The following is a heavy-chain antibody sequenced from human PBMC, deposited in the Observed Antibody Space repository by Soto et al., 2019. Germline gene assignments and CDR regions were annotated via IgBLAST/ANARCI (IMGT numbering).Heavy chain of an antibody. CDR2: ISGSGGST. D-gene: IGHD6-25*01. V-gene: IGHV3-23*01. Sequence: GGSPRLSCAASGFTFSSYAMSWVRQAPGKGLEWVSAISGSGGSTYYADSVKGRFTISRDNSKNTLYLQMNSLRAEDTAVYYCAKDRSGGTIGPFDYWGQGTLVTVSS. CDR3: AKDRSGGTIGPFDY. J-gene: IGHJ4*02. CDR1: GFTFSSYA.